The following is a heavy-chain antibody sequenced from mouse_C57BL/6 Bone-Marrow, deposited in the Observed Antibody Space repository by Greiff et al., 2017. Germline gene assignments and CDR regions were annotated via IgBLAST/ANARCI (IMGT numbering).Heavy chain of an antibody. CDR3: ARSSTVADV. D-gene: IGHD1-1*01. CDR2: INPNNGGT. CDR1: GYTFTDYN. V-gene: IGHV1-22*01. Sequence: EVKLMESGPELVKPGASVKMSCKASGYTFTDYNMHWVKQSHGKSLEWIGYINPNNGGTSYNQKFKGKATLTVNKSSSTAYMELRSLTSEDSAVYYCARSSTVADVWGTGTTVTVSS. J-gene: IGHJ1*03.